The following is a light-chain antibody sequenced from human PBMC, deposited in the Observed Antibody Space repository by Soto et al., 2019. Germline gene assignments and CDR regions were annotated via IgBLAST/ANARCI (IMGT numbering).Light chain of an antibody. CDR2: EGS. Sequence: QSALTQPASVSGSPGQSITISCTGTSSDVGGYDLVSWYRQHPGKAPKLIIYEGSKRPSGISNRFSGSKSGNTASLIISGLQGDDEGDYYCCAYVSSNTLLFGGGTKLTVL. J-gene: IGLJ3*02. V-gene: IGLV2-23*01. CDR1: SSDVGGYDL. CDR3: CAYVSSNTLL.